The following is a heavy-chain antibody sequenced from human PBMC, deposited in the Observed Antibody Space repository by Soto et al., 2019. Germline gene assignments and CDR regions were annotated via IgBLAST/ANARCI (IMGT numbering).Heavy chain of an antibody. CDR2: IWYDGSNK. J-gene: IGHJ2*01. CDR1: GFTFSSYG. CDR3: ARDGGRTVTTGYWYFDL. Sequence: QVQLVESGGGVVQPGRSLRLSCAASGFTFSSYGMHWVRQAPGKGLEWVAVIWYDGSNKYYADSVKGRFTISRDNSKNTLYLQMNRLRAEDTAVYYCARDGGRTVTTGYWYFDLWGRGTLVTVSS. V-gene: IGHV3-33*01. D-gene: IGHD4-17*01.